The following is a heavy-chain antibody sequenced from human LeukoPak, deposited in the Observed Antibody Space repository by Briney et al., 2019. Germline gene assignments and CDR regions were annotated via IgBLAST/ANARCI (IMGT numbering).Heavy chain of an antibody. V-gene: IGHV4-34*01. CDR2: INHSGST. Sequence: PSETLSPTCAVYGGSFSGYYWSWIRQPPGKGLEWIGEINHSGSTNYNPSLKSRVTISVDTSKNQFSLKLSSVTAADTAVYYCARLYLPATRFGYWGQGTLVTVSS. CDR3: ARLYLPATRFGY. J-gene: IGHJ4*02. D-gene: IGHD5-24*01. CDR1: GGSFSGYY.